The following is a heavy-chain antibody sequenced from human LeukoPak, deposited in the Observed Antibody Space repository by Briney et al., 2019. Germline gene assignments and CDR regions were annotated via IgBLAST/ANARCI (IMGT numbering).Heavy chain of an antibody. J-gene: IGHJ4*02. Sequence: GGSLRLSWAASGFTFSSYAMSWVRQAPGKGLEWVSVIYSGGGTYYADSVKGRFIISRDNSKNTLFLQMNSLRAEDTAVYYCARGYVIDYWGQGTLVTVSS. CDR1: GFTFSSYA. V-gene: IGHV3-53*01. CDR2: IYSGGGT. D-gene: IGHD3-16*01. CDR3: ARGYVIDY.